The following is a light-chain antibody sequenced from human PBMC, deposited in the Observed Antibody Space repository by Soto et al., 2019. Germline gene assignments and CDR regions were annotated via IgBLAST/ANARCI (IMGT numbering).Light chain of an antibody. Sequence: IVMTQSPLSLPVTLGESASISCRSSQSLLHTNGHNYLDWYVQKPGQSPQLLIYLGSNRDSGVSDRFGGSGSGTDFTLRISIVEADDVGVYYCMQALQTPPYTFGEGPKVNI. CDR2: LGS. CDR1: QSLLHTNGHNY. J-gene: IGKJ2*01. V-gene: IGKV2-28*01. CDR3: MQALQTPPYT.